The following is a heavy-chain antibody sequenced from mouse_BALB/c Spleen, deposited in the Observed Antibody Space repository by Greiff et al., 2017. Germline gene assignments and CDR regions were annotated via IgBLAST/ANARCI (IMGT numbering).Heavy chain of an antibody. CDR3: AREGGTWYFDV. D-gene: IGHD4-1*01. Sequence: EVHLVESGPGLVKPSQSLSLTCTVTGYSITSDYAWNWIRQFPGNKLEWMGYISYSGSTSYNPSLKSRISITRDTSKNQFFLQLNSVTTEDTATYYCAREGGTWYFDVWGAGTTVTVSS. CDR1: GYSITSDYA. J-gene: IGHJ1*01. V-gene: IGHV3-2*02. CDR2: ISYSGST.